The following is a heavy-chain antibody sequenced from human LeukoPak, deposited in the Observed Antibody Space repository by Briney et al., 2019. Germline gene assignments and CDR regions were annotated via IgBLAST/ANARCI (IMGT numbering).Heavy chain of an antibody. CDR2: ISGSGGST. V-gene: IGHV3-23*01. CDR3: AKNGYCSSTSCFSFDY. Sequence: AGGSLRLSCAASGFTFSSYAMSWVRQAPGKGLDWVSAISGSGGSTYYADSVKGRFTISRDNSKNTLYLQMNSLRAEDTAVYYCAKNGYCSSTSCFSFDYWGQGTLVTVSS. J-gene: IGHJ4*02. CDR1: GFTFSSYA. D-gene: IGHD2-2*01.